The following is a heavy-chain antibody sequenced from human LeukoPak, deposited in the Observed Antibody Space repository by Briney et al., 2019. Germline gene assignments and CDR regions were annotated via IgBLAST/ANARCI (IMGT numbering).Heavy chain of an antibody. D-gene: IGHD3-22*01. V-gene: IGHV4-30-4*01. CDR3: ARGDWYDSSGPLLGYFDL. CDR1: GGSISSGDYY. J-gene: IGHJ2*01. Sequence: PSETLSLTYTVSGGSISSGDYYWSWIRQPPGKGLEWIGYIYYSGSTYYNPSLKSRVTISVDTSKNQFSLKLSSVTAADTAVYYCARGDWYDSSGPLLGYFDLWGRGTLVTVSS. CDR2: IYYSGST.